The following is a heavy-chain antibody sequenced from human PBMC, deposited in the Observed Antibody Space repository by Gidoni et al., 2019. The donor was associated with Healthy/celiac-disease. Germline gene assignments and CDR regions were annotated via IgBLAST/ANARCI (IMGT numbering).Heavy chain of an antibody. D-gene: IGHD3-22*01. V-gene: IGHV3-7*01. CDR3: ARDLSYYDSSGSY. CDR2: RTQDGSEK. J-gene: IGHJ4*02. Sequence: EVQLGEAGGGLVQPGGYRRLAGGAAGFTCISYWMSWVRQAPGKGLEWVANRTQDGSEKYYVDSVKGRFTISRDNAKNSLYLQMNSLRAEDTAVYYCARDLSYYDSSGSYWGQGTLVTVSS. CDR1: GFTCISYW.